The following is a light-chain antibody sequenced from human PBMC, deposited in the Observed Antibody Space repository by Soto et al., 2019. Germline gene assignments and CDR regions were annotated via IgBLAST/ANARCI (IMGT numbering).Light chain of an antibody. Sequence: DIQMTQSPSSLSASVGDRVTITCQASHDISNYLNWYQQKPGKAPKLLIYDASNLETGVPSRFIGSGSGTDFTFTISSLQHEDIATYYCQQYDNLPLTFGGGTKVEIK. CDR2: DAS. CDR3: QQYDNLPLT. V-gene: IGKV1-33*01. J-gene: IGKJ4*01. CDR1: HDISNY.